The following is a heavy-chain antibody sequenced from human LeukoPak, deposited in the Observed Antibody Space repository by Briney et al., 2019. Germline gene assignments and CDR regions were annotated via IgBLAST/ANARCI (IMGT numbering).Heavy chain of an antibody. J-gene: IGHJ4*02. CDR2: IKQDGSEK. CDR3: ASSRGYCSGGSCYFRSYLDY. Sequence: PXXSLRLSCAASGFTFSSYWMSWVRQAPGKGLEWVANIKQDGSEKYYVDSVKGRFTISRDNAKNSLYLQMNSLRAEDTAVYYCASSRGYCSGGSCYFRSYLDYWGQGTLVTVSS. D-gene: IGHD2-15*01. V-gene: IGHV3-7*01. CDR1: GFTFSSYW.